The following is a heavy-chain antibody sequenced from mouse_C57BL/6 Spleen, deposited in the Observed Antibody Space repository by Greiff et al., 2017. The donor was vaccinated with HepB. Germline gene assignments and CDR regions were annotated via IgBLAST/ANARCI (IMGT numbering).Heavy chain of an antibody. J-gene: IGHJ2*01. D-gene: IGHD1-2*01. CDR3: ARAVTTAYFDY. CDR1: GYTFTSYW. V-gene: IGHV1-50*01. CDR2: IDPSDSYT. Sequence: QVQLQQPGAELVKPGASVKLSCKASGYTFTSYWMQWVKQRPGQGLEWIGEIDPSDSYTNYNQKFKGKATLTVDTSSSTAYMQLSSLTSEDSAVYYCARAVTTAYFDYWGQGTTLTVSS.